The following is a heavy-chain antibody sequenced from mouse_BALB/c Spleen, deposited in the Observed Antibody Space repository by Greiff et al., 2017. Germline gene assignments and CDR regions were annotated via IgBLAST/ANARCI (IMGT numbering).Heavy chain of an antibody. Sequence: EVQLVESGGGLVKPGGSLKLSCAASGFTFSSYAMSWVRQTPEKRLEWVASISSGGSTYYPDSVKGRFTISRDNARNILYLQMSSLRSEDTAMYYCAREGYDYDYFDYWGQGTTLTVSA. CDR3: AREGYDYDYFDY. CDR2: ISSGGST. J-gene: IGHJ2*01. D-gene: IGHD2-4*01. CDR1: GFTFSSYA. V-gene: IGHV5-6-5*01.